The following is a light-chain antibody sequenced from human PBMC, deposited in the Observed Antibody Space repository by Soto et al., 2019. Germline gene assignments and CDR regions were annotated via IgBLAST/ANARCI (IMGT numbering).Light chain of an antibody. J-gene: IGKJ2*01. CDR3: QQYGSSPGYT. CDR1: QSVSSSY. V-gene: IGKV3-20*01. Sequence: EIVLTQSTGTLSLSPGERATLSCRASQSVSSSYLAWYQQKPGQAPRLLIYGASSRATGIPDRFSGSGSGTAFTLTISRLEPEDFAVYYCQQYGSSPGYTFGQGTKLEIK. CDR2: GAS.